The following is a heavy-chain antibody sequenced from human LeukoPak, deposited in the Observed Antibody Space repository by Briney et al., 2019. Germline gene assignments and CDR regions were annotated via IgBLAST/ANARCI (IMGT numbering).Heavy chain of an antibody. Sequence: GGSLRLSCAASGFNFDEYSMHWVRQVPGKGPEWVSGINSNSAHIEYADSVKGRFTISRDNAKNTLYLQMNSLRAEDTAVYYCARDTVWGLFDYWGQGTLVTVSS. CDR3: ARDTVWGLFDY. CDR2: INSNSAHI. J-gene: IGHJ4*02. V-gene: IGHV3-9*01. D-gene: IGHD3-16*01. CDR1: GFNFDEYS.